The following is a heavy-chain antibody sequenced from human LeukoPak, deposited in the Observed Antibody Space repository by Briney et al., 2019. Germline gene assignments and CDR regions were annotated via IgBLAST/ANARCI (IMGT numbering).Heavy chain of an antibody. CDR3: AKDGPLGAFDI. V-gene: IGHV3-11*01. J-gene: IGHJ3*02. CDR2: ISSSGSTI. Sequence: GGPLRLSCAASGFTFSDYYMSWIRQAPGKGLEWVSYISSSGSTIYYADSVKGRFTISRDNAKNSLYLQMNSLRAEDTAVYYFAKDGPLGAFDIWGQGTMVTVSS. CDR1: GFTFSDYY.